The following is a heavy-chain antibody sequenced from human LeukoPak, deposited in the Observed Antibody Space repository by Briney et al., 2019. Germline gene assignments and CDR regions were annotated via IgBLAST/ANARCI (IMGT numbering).Heavy chain of an antibody. CDR3: AKAYTGYSSGWGSGEPNWFDP. J-gene: IGHJ5*02. V-gene: IGHV3-23*01. CDR2: ISGSGGST. D-gene: IGHD6-19*01. CDR1: GFTFSIYA. Sequence: PGGSLRLSCAVSGFTFSIYAMSWVRQAPGKGLEWGSAISGSGGSTYYADSVKGRFTISRDNSKNTLYLQMNSLRAEDTAVYYCAKAYTGYSSGWGSGEPNWFDPWGQGTLVTVSS.